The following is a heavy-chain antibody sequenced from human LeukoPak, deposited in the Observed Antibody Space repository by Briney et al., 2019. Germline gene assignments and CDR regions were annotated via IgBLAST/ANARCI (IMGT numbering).Heavy chain of an antibody. J-gene: IGHJ5*02. V-gene: IGHV3-53*05. CDR2: IYSGGST. CDR3: ARVGHFHWFDP. D-gene: IGHD3-3*02. Sequence: PGGSLRLSCAASGFTVSSNYMSWVRQAPGKGLEWVSVIYSGGSTYYADSVKGRFTISRDNSKNTLYLQMNSLRSDDTAVYYCARVGHFHWFDPWGQGTLVTVSS. CDR1: GFTVSSNY.